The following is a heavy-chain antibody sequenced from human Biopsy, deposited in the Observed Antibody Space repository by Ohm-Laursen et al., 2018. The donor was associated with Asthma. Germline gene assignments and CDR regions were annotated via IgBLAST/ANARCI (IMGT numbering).Heavy chain of an antibody. V-gene: IGHV4-59*07. D-gene: IGHD2-15*01. CDR2: VSHTGST. CDR3: ARLADCSGGACYSYGWFDP. J-gene: IGHJ5*02. Sequence: SDTLSLTCTVSGGSIRSHDWTWIRLPPGKGLEYIGDVSHTGSTNYSPSLKSRVTMSLDTSKNQFSLRLTSVTPADTAVYYCARLADCSGGACYSYGWFDPWGQGTRITVSS. CDR1: GGSIRSHD.